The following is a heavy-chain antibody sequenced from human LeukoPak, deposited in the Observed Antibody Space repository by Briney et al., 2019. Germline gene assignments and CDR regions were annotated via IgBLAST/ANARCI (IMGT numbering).Heavy chain of an antibody. CDR1: RASLSTRGYY. CDR2: MSYTGST. Sequence: SDTLSLTCTLSRASLSTRGYYWGWVRQSPGKGLEYVASMSYTGSTFYNPSHRSRVTLSLRTPRPQLSLTLDSVTAEDTAVYSCARVWTGHLAHDQHYFDLWGRGSLVSVS. J-gene: IGHJ4*02. CDR3: ARVWTGHLAHDQHYFDL. V-gene: IGHV4-39*01. D-gene: IGHD1-1*01.